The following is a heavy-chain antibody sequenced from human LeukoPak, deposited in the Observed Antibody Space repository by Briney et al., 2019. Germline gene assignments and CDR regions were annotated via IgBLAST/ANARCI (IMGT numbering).Heavy chain of an antibody. CDR1: GFTFSSYG. V-gene: IGHV3-30*02. CDR2: IRYDGSNE. D-gene: IGHD3-10*01. CDR3: AKDLRITTARGVHDY. J-gene: IGHJ4*02. Sequence: GGSLRLSCTASGFTFSSYGMHWVRQAPGKGLEFVAFIRYDGSNEYYADSVKGRFTISRDNSKNMLYLQMNSLRAEDTAVYYCAKDLRITTARGVHDYWGRGTLVTVSS.